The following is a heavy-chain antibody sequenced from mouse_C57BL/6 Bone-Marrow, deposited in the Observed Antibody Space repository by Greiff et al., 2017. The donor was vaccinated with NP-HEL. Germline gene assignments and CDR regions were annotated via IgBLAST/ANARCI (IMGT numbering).Heavy chain of an antibody. V-gene: IGHV3-6*01. Sequence: ESGPGLVKPSQSLSLTCSVTGYSITSGYYWNWIRQFPGNKLEWMGYISYDGSNNYNPSLKNRISITRDTSKNQFFLKLNSVTTEDTATYYCAREDGYHWYCDVWGTGTTVTVSS. J-gene: IGHJ1*03. CDR1: GYSITSGYY. D-gene: IGHD2-3*01. CDR3: AREDGYHWYCDV. CDR2: ISYDGSN.